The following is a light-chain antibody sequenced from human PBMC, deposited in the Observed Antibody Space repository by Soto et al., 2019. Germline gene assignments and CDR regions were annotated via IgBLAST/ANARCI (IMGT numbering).Light chain of an antibody. CDR2: GAS. J-gene: IGKJ1*01. Sequence: EIVLTQSPGTLSFSPGERATLSCRASQTISSSHLAWYQQKPGQAPRLLIYGASSRATDIPDRFSGSGSGADFTLTISRLKPEDFAVYYCQHYDSSLRTFGPGTKVEIK. CDR3: QHYDSSLRT. V-gene: IGKV3-20*01. CDR1: QTISSSH.